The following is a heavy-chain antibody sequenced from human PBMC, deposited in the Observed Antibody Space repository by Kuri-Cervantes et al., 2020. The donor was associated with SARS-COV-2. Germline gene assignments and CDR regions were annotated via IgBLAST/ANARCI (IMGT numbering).Heavy chain of an antibody. D-gene: IGHD3-3*01. Sequence: SVKVSCKASGGTFSSYAISWVRQAPGQGLEWMGGIIPIFGTANYAQKFQGRVTITTDESTSTAYMELSSLRSEDTAVYYCARKISITILVRVWQYFDYWGRGTVVTVSS. V-gene: IGHV1-69*05. CDR2: IIPIFGTA. CDR3: ARKISITILVRVWQYFDY. J-gene: IGHJ4*02. CDR1: GGTFSSYA.